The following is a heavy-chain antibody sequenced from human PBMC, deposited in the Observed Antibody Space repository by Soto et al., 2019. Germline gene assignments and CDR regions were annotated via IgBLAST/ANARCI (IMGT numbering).Heavy chain of an antibody. V-gene: IGHV1-18*01. CDR3: ARDSDFWVVGATRHHFDY. D-gene: IGHD1-26*01. J-gene: IGHJ4*02. Sequence: ASVKVSCKASGYTFTSYGISWVXQAPGQGLEWMGWISAYNGNTNYAQKLQGRVTMTTDTSTSTAYMELRSLRSDDTAVYYCARDSDFWVVGATRHHFDYWGQGTLVTVSS. CDR1: GYTFTSYG. CDR2: ISAYNGNT.